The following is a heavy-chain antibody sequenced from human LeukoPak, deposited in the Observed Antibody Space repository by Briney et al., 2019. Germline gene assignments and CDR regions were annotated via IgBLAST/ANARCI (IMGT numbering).Heavy chain of an antibody. CDR1: GFTFSSYW. V-gene: IGHV3-7*03. Sequence: TGGSLRLSCAAFGFTFSSYWMSWVRQAPGKGLEWVANIKQDGSEKDYVDSVKGRFTISRDNSKNTLYLQMNSLRAEDTAVYYCAKASAMIVVVSKYFDYWGREPWSPSPQ. D-gene: IGHD3-22*01. CDR3: AKASAMIVVVSKYFDY. J-gene: IGHJ4*02. CDR2: IKQDGSEK.